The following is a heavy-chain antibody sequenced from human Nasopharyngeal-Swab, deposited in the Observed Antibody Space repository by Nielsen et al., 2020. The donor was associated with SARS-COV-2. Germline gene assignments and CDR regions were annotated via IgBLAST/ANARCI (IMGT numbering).Heavy chain of an antibody. Sequence: SETLSLTCAVYGGSFSGYYWSWIRQRPGKGLEWIGEINHSGSTNYNPSLKSRITISVDTSKNQFSLKLSSVTAADTAVYYCAREGGDRMIGYYYWGQGTLVTVSS. CDR2: INHSGST. CDR1: GGSFSGYY. V-gene: IGHV4-34*01. CDR3: AREGGDRMIGYYY. J-gene: IGHJ4*02. D-gene: IGHD6-25*01.